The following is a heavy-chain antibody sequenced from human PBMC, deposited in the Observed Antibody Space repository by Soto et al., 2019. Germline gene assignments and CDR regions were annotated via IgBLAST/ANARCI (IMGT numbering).Heavy chain of an antibody. D-gene: IGHD3-16*01. CDR3: ATVPGGLMDYYYGMDV. CDR2: INHSGST. V-gene: IGHV4-34*01. J-gene: IGHJ6*02. CDR1: GGSFSGYY. Sequence: PSETLSLTCAVYGGSFSGYYWSWIRQPPGKGLEWIGEINHSGSTNYNPSLKSRVTISVDTSKNQFSLKLSSVTAADTAVYYCATVPGGLMDYYYGMDVWGQGTTVTVSS.